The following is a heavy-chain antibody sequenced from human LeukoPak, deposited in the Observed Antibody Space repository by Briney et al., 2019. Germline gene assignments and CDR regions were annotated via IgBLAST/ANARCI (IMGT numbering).Heavy chain of an antibody. CDR1: GFTFSSYW. CDR3: AREHSGYDFPGRDYYYMDV. Sequence: GGSLRLSCAASGFTFSSYWMSWIRQAPGKGLEWVSSISSSSSSYIYYADSVKGRFTISRDNAKNSLYLQMNSLRAEDTAVYYCAREHSGYDFPGRDYYYMDVWGKGTTVTVSS. D-gene: IGHD5-12*01. J-gene: IGHJ6*03. V-gene: IGHV3-21*01. CDR2: ISSSSSSYI.